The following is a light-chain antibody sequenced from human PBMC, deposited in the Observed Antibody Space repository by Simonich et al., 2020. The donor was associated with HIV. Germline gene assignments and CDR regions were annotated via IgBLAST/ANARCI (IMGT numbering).Light chain of an antibody. CDR3: QQYYSTPIT. CDR2: GAS. Sequence: EIIMTQSPATLAVSPGERATLSCRASQSISNNLAWYQQKPGQAPRLLIYGASTRATGIPARFSGSGSGTEFTLTISSMQSEDFAVYYCQQYYSTPITFGQGTRLEIK. J-gene: IGKJ5*01. V-gene: IGKV3-15*01. CDR1: QSISNN.